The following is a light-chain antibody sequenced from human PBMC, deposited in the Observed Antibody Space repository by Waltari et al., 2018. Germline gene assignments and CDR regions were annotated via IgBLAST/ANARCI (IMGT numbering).Light chain of an antibody. CDR1: QSVSVN. Sequence: EVVLTQSPATMSLFPGERATLSCRASQSVSVNLAWYQQRPGQAPRLHIYSASTRATGIPARFSGSGSGTEVTLTISSLESEDFAVYYCQQSHNWPPLTFGGGTRVEIK. CDR2: SAS. CDR3: QQSHNWPPLT. V-gene: IGKV3-15*01. J-gene: IGKJ4*01.